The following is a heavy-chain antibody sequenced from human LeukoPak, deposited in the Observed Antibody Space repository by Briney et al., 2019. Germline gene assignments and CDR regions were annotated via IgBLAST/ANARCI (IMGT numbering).Heavy chain of an antibody. CDR3: TTGYLAAAGKRYWFDP. D-gene: IGHD6-13*01. CDR2: IKSKTDGGTT. J-gene: IGHJ5*02. V-gene: IGHV3-15*01. Sequence: GGSLRLSCAASGFTFSNAWMSWVRQAPGKGLEWVGRIKSKTDGGTTDYAAPVKGRFTISRDDSKNTLYLQMNSLKTEDTAVYYCTTGYLAAAGKRYWFDPWGQGTLVTVSS. CDR1: GFTFSNAW.